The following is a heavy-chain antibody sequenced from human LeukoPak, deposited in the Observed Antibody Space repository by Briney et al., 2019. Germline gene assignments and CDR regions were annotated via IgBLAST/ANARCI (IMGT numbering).Heavy chain of an antibody. CDR2: IYYSGST. Sequence: SETLSLTCTVSGGSISSSSYYWGWIRQPPGKGLEWIGSIYYSGSTYYNPSLKSRVTISVDTSKNQFSLKLSSATAADTAVYYCARHGIWFGESPGDWFDPWGQGTLVTVSS. D-gene: IGHD3-10*01. V-gene: IGHV4-39*01. CDR3: ARHGIWFGESPGDWFDP. J-gene: IGHJ5*02. CDR1: GGSISSSSYY.